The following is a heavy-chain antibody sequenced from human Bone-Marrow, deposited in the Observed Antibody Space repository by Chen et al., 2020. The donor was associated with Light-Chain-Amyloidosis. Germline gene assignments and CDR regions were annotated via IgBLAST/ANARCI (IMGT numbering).Heavy chain of an antibody. J-gene: IGHJ4*02. CDR3: ARKTDSGGSGDY. CDR2: IYSGGST. Sequence: GFSVSSHYMTWVRQAPGKGLECVSAIYSGGSTYHADSVKGRFTISRDNSKNTLYLQMNSLRAEDTAVYYCARKTDSGGSGDYWGQGALVTVSS. V-gene: IGHV3-53*01. CDR1: GFSVSSHY. D-gene: IGHD2-15*01.